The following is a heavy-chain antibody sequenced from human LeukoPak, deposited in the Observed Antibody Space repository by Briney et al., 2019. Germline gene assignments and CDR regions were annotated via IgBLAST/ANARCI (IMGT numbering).Heavy chain of an antibody. Sequence: GASVKVSCKASGYTFTSYDINWVRQATGQRLEWMGWMNPNSGNTGYAQKFQGRVTMTRNTSISTAYMELSSLRSEDTAVYYCARGMVSSWYYSNWFDPWGQGTLVTVSS. V-gene: IGHV1-8*01. CDR1: GYTFTSYD. CDR3: ARGMVSSWYYSNWFDP. J-gene: IGHJ5*02. CDR2: MNPNSGNT. D-gene: IGHD6-13*01.